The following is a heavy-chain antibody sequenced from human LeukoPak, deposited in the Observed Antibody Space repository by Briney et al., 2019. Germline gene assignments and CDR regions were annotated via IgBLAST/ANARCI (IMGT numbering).Heavy chain of an antibody. V-gene: IGHV3-7*01. CDR3: VRQAGVS. D-gene: IGHD6-19*01. J-gene: IGHJ5*02. CDR1: GFTFSSYG. CDR2: IKGDGSEK. Sequence: PGGSLRLSCAASGFTFSSYGMHWVRQAPGKGLEWVSNIKGDGSEKNYVDSVKGRFTISRDNAKNSLYLQMNSLRVEDTALYYCVRQAGVSWGQGTLVTVSS.